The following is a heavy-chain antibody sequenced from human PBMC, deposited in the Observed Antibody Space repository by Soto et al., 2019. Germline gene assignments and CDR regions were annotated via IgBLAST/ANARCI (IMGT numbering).Heavy chain of an antibody. CDR2: ISSSSSTI. D-gene: IGHD3-3*01. Sequence: EVQLVESGGGLVQPGGSLRLSCAASGFTFSSYSMNWVRQAPGTGLERVTYISSSSSTIYYADSVKGRFTISRDNAKNSLYLQMNSLRDEDTAVYYCVRGDGYDFWSGSRGHDYGGQGTLVIVAS. CDR1: GFTFSSYS. J-gene: IGHJ4*02. CDR3: VRGDGYDFWSGSRGHDY. V-gene: IGHV3-48*02.